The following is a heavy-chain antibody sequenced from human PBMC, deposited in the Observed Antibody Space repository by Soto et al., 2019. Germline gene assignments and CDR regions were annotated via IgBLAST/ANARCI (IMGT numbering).Heavy chain of an antibody. J-gene: IGHJ4*02. V-gene: IGHV1-69*13. CDR1: GGTFSSYA. CDR2: IIPIFGTA. Sequence: ASVEVSCKASGGTFSSYAISWVRQAPGQGLEWMGGIIPIFGTANYAQKFQGRVTITADESTSTAYMELSSLRSEDTAVYYCARGLILGYSSSTSCPSFDYWGQGTLVTVSS. D-gene: IGHD2-2*01. CDR3: ARGLILGYSSSTSCPSFDY.